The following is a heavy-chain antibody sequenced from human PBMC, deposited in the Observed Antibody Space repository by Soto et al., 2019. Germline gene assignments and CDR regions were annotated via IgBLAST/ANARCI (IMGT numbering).Heavy chain of an antibody. CDR1: GGSISSSSYY. V-gene: IGHV4-39*01. CDR2: IYYSGST. J-gene: IGHJ5*02. CDR3: ARHDGICSGGSCYSEWFDP. D-gene: IGHD2-15*01. Sequence: SETLSLTCAVSGGSISSSSYYWGWIRQPPGKGLEWIGSIYYSGSTYYNPSLKSRVTISVDTSKNQFSLKLSSVTAADTAVYYCARHDGICSGGSCYSEWFDPWGQGTLVTVSS.